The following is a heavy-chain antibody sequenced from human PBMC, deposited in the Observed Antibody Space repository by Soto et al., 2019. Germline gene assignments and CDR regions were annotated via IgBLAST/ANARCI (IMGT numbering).Heavy chain of an antibody. V-gene: IGHV3-7*03. D-gene: IGHD3-3*01. CDR1: GFTFGNNW. CDR2: IKRDGSEK. J-gene: IGHJ4*02. CDR3: ASLEWESSGYPDY. Sequence: EVQLVESGGGLVQPGGSLRLSCAASGFTFGNNWMSWVRQAPGKGLEWVANIKRDGSEKYYVDSVKGRFAISRENAKNTLYLQMNSLRADDTAVYYCASLEWESSGYPDYWGQGTLVTVSS.